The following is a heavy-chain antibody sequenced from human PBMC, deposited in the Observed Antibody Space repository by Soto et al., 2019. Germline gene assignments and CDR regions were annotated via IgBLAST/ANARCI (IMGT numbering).Heavy chain of an antibody. V-gene: IGHV1-24*01. CDR2: FDPEDGET. Sequence: ASVKVSCKVSGYTLTELSMHWVRQAPGKGLEWMGGFDPEDGETIYAQKFQGRVTMTEDTSTDTLYLQMNSLRAEDTAVYYCARAITIFGSVLSGYMDVWGKGTLVTVSS. CDR3: ARAITIFGSVLSGYMDV. CDR1: GYTLTELS. D-gene: IGHD3-3*01. J-gene: IGHJ6*03.